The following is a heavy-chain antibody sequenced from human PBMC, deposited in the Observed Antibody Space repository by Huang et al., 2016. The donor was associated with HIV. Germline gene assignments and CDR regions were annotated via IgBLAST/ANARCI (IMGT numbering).Heavy chain of an antibody. V-gene: IGHV3-30*03. CDR1: GFSFTSYD. Sequence: QGQLVESGGGVVQPGRSLRLSCAASGFSFTSYDMQWVRQVPGKGLDWVSFVSNDGNEKCYVDSVKGRFTISRDNFKNTLYLQMNSLRTGDTAVYFCLPAGHVSHYYYMDVWGKGTTVIVSS. J-gene: IGHJ6*03. CDR3: LPAGHVSHYYYMDV. CDR2: VSNDGNEK.